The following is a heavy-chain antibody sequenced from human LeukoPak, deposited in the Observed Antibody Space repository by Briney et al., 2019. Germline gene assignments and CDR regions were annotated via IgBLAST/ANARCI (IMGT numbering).Heavy chain of an antibody. CDR3: AKAATVTTYYFDY. D-gene: IGHD4-17*01. CDR2: NSGSGGST. V-gene: IGHV3-23*01. J-gene: IGHJ4*02. Sequence: GGSLRLSCAASGFTFSNYGMSWVRQAPGKGLEWVSANSGSGGSTYYADSVKGRFTISRDISKNTLYLQMNSLRAEDTAVYYCAKAATVTTYYFDYWGQGTLVTVSS. CDR1: GFTFSNYG.